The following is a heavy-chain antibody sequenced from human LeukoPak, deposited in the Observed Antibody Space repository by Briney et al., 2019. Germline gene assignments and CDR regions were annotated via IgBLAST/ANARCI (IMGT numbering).Heavy chain of an antibody. V-gene: IGHV3-48*01. CDR2: ISSSSSTI. CDR3: ARSGRQWLVDAFDI. CDR1: GFTFGSYS. Sequence: GGSLRLSCAASGFTFGSYSMNWVRQAPGKGLEWVSYISSSSSTIYYADSVKGRFTISRDNAKNSLYLQMNSLRAEDTAVYYCARSGRQWLVDAFDIWGQGTMVTVSS. J-gene: IGHJ3*02. D-gene: IGHD6-19*01.